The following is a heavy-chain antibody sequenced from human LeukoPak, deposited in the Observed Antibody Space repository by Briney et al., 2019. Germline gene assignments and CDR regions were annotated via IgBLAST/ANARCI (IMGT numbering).Heavy chain of an antibody. CDR2: ISGSGGST. D-gene: IGHD4-17*01. CDR1: GFTFSSYG. CDR3: AKGVGDYRLYYYYMDV. Sequence: GGSLRLSCAASGFTFSSYGMHWVRQAPGKGLEWVSAISGSGGSTYYADSVKGRFTISRDNSKNTLYLQMNSLRAEDTAVYYCAKGVGDYRLYYYYMDVWGKGTTVTVSS. V-gene: IGHV3-23*01. J-gene: IGHJ6*03.